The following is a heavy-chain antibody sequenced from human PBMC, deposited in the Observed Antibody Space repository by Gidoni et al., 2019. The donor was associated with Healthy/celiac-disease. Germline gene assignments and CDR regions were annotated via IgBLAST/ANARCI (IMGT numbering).Heavy chain of an antibody. CDR2: ISYDGSNK. D-gene: IGHD1-26*01. CDR1: SSYG. Sequence: SSYGMHWVRQAPGKGLEWVAVISYDGSNKYYADSVKGRFTISRDNSKNTLYLQMNSLRAEDTAVYYCAKDYSDDFQPGLIYYYGMDVWGQGTTVTVSS. CDR3: AKDYSDDFQPGLIYYYGMDV. V-gene: IGHV3-30*18. J-gene: IGHJ6*02.